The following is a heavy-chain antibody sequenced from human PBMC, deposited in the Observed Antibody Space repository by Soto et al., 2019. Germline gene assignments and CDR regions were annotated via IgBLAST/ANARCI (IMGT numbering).Heavy chain of an antibody. CDR2: IYYSGST. D-gene: IGHD4-4*01. CDR3: ARDMTTDYYYGMDV. V-gene: IGHV4-30-4*01. J-gene: IGHJ6*02. Sequence: PSETLSLTCTVSGGSINSGDYYWSWIRQPPGKGLEWIGYIYYSGSTYYKPSLKSRVTISVDTSKNQFSLKLSSVTAADMAVYYCARDMTTDYYYGMDVWGQGTTVTVSS. CDR1: GGSINSGDYY.